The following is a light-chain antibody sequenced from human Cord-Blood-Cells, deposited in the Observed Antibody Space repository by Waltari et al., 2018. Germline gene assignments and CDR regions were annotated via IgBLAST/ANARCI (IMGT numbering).Light chain of an antibody. CDR3: QQYYSTPYT. CDR2: WAS. J-gene: IGKJ2*01. CDR1: QSVLYSSNNKND. V-gene: IGKV4-1*01. Sequence: DIVMTQSPASLAVSLGERATINYKSSQSVLYSSNNKNDLAWYHQKPGQPPKLLIYWASTRESGVPDRFSGSGSGTDFTLTISSLQAEDVAVYYCQQYYSTPYTFGQGTKLEIK.